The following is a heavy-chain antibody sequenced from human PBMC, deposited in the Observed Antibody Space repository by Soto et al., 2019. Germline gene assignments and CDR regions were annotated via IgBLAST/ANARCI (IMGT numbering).Heavy chain of an antibody. CDR2: VYYRGRS. CDR1: GGSVSNSNYY. V-gene: IGHV4-39*01. D-gene: IGHD2-8*01. Sequence: SETLSLTCTVSGGSVSNSNYYLGLIRQSPGKGLEWIGSVYYRGRSYSKSSVKSRVTISVDTSKNQFSLNLNSVTASDTAVYYCVSQRTSVLTQAYFDYWGPGALVTVSS. J-gene: IGHJ4*02. CDR3: VSQRTSVLTQAYFDY.